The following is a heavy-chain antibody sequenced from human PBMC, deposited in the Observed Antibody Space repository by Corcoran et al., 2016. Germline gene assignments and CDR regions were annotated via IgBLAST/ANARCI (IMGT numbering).Heavy chain of an antibody. V-gene: IGHV1-2*02. CDR2: INPNSGGT. CDR3: ARETPQGGGHEVDS. J-gene: IGHJ4*02. Sequence: QVQLVQSGAEVKKPGASVKVSCQASGYTFTGYYIHWVRQAPGQGLEWMGWINPNSGGTNYGQKFQGRVTMTRDTSISTAYMELSRLTSDDTALYYCARETPQGGGHEVDSWGQGTLVTVSS. CDR1: GYTFTGYY.